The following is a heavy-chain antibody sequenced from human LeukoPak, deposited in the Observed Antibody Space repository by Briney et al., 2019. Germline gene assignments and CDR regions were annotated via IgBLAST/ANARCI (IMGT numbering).Heavy chain of an antibody. CDR1: GGAISNTNW. CDR3: GRAPGEVPVRGWGFYI. CDR2: IHYSGST. V-gene: IGHV4-4*02. D-gene: IGHD1-26*01. Sequence: SETLSLTCGVSGGAISNTNWWNWVRQPPGKGLEWIGEIHYSGSTHYDPSLKSRVIISLDKSNNHFSLKLSSVTAADTAMYYCGRAPGEVPVRGWGFYIWGQRT. J-gene: IGHJ3*02.